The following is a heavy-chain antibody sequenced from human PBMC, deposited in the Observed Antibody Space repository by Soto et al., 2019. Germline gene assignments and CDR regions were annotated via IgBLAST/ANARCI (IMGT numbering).Heavy chain of an antibody. CDR1: VFTFSDYY. D-gene: IGHD6-25*01. CDR3: ARGGSGWTRGGWFGP. V-gene: IGHV3-11*01. CDR2: ISDSGSTI. Sequence: QMQLVQSGGGLVKPGGSLTLSCKASVFTFSDYYMIWVRQTPGKGLEWLSYISDSGSTIYYAVSVRARFTIFRENAANSVYLQLDGLTDGDTAFYYCARGGSGWTRGGWFGPWGQGSLVTVSS. J-gene: IGHJ5*02.